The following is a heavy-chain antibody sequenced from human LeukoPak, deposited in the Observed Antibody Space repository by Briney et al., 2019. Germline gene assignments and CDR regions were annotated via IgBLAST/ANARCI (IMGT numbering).Heavy chain of an antibody. V-gene: IGHV4-31*03. CDR3: ARGSSRFDP. J-gene: IGHJ5*02. CDR1: GGSISSGGYY. D-gene: IGHD3-10*01. Sequence: SETLSLTCTVSGGSISSGGYYWSWIRQHPGKGLEWIGYIYYSGSTDYNPSFKSRVTISVDTSKNQFSLKVSSVTAADTAVYYCARGSSRFDPWGQGTLVTVSS. CDR2: IYYSGST.